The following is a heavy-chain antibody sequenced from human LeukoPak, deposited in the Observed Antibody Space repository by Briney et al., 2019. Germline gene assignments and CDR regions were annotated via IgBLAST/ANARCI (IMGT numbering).Heavy chain of an antibody. D-gene: IGHD3-3*01. J-gene: IGHJ4*02. CDR1: GDSVSINSAA. V-gene: IGHV6-1*01. Sequence: SQTLSLTCAISGDSVSINSAAWNWIRQSPSRGLEWLGRTYYRSKWYNDYAVSVKSRITINPDTSKNQFSLQLNSVTPEDTAVYYCARDLRLYYDFWSGFDYWGQGTLVTVSS. CDR2: TYYRSKWYN. CDR3: ARDLRLYYDFWSGFDY.